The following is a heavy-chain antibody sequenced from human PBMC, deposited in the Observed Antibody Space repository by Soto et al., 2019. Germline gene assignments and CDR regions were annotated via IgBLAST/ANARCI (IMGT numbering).Heavy chain of an antibody. J-gene: IGHJ4*02. CDR2: INHSGST. D-gene: IGHD1-20*01. Sequence: QVQLQQWGAGLLKPSETLSLACAVYGGSISGYYWSWIRQPPGKGLEWIGEINHSGSTNYNPSLKSRVTISVDTSKNQFSLKLSSVTAADTAVYYCARARYNWNDRRYFDYWGQGTLVTVSS. CDR3: ARARYNWNDRRYFDY. V-gene: IGHV4-34*01. CDR1: GGSISGYY.